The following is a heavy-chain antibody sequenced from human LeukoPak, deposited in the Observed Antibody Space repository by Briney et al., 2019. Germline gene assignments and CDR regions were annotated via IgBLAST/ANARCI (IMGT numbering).Heavy chain of an antibody. J-gene: IGHJ6*02. CDR2: IWYDGSNK. CDR1: GFTFSGYG. Sequence: PGGSLRLSCAASGFTFSGYGMHWVRQAPGKGLEWVAVIWYDGSNKYYADSVKGRFTISRDNSKNTLYLQMNSLRAEDTAVYYCARDSRFGSGSHAYYYYGMDVWGQGTTVTVSS. CDR3: ARDSRFGSGSHAYYYYGMDV. D-gene: IGHD3-10*01. V-gene: IGHV3-33*01.